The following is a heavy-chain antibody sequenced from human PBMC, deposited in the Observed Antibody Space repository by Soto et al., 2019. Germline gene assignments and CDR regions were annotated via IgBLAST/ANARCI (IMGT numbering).Heavy chain of an antibody. J-gene: IGHJ4*02. V-gene: IGHV3-30*18. CDR3: AKDFIKGYSSGWFFGGLFDY. CDR1: GFTFSSYG. D-gene: IGHD6-19*01. CDR2: ISYDGSNK. Sequence: PGGSLRLSCAASGFTFSSYGMHWVRQAPGKGLEWVAVISYDGSNKYYADSVKGRFTISRDNSKNTLYLQMNSLRAEDTAVYYCAKDFIKGYSSGWFFGGLFDYWGQGTLVTVSS.